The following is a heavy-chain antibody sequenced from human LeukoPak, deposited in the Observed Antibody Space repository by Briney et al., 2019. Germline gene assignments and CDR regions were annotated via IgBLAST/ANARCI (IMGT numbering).Heavy chain of an antibody. D-gene: IGHD2-8*01. V-gene: IGHV3-21*01. CDR3: ARAGLYGGYYFDC. CDR1: GFTFSDHY. J-gene: IGHJ4*02. CDR2: ISSRSNNI. Sequence: PGGSLRLSCAASGFTFSDHYMDWVRQAPGKGLEWVSSISSRSNNIYYADSVKGRFTISRDNAKNSLFLQVNSLRAEDTAVYYCARAGLYGGYYFDCWGQGTLVTVSS.